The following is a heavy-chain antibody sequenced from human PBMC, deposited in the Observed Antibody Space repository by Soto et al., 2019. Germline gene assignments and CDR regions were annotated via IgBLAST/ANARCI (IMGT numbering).Heavy chain of an antibody. CDR1: GGSISSYY. V-gene: IGHV4-59*01. CDR2: IYYSGST. J-gene: IGHJ4*02. D-gene: IGHD3-3*01. Sequence: TSETLSLTCTVSGGSISSYYWSWIRQPPGKGLEWIGYIYYSGSTNYNPSLKSRVTISVDTSKNQFSLKLSSVTAADTAVYYCARARDLWSGYYPYYFDYWGQGTLVTVSS. CDR3: ARARDLWSGYYPYYFDY.